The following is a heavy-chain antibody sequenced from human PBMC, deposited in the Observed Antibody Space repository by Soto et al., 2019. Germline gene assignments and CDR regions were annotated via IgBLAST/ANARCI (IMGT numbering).Heavy chain of an antibody. CDR2: MSPNSGNT. V-gene: IGHV1-8*01. D-gene: IGHD5-12*01. CDR1: GYTFASYD. CDR3: AMSWPGDGGYDF. J-gene: IGHJ4*02. Sequence: QVQLVQSGAEVKKPGAPVKVSCKASGYTFASYDINWVRQATGQGLEWMGWMSPNSGNTGYAQKFQGRVLMTRDTATSKAYMELSSLRSEDTAVYYWAMSWPGDGGYDFWGQGPLGTVSS.